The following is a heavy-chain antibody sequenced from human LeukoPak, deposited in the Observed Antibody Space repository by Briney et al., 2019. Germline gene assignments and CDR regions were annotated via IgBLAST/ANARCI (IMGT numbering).Heavy chain of an antibody. D-gene: IGHD6-13*01. J-gene: IGHJ4*02. V-gene: IGHV4-34*01. CDR3: ARVYSSSRYRIDY. CDR2: INHSGT. Sequence: SETLSLTCAVYGGSFSGYYWSWIRQPPGKGLEWIGEINHSGTNYNPSLKSRVTISVDTSKNQFSLKLSSVTAADTAVYYCARVYSSSRYRIDYWGQGTLVTVSS. CDR1: GGSFSGYY.